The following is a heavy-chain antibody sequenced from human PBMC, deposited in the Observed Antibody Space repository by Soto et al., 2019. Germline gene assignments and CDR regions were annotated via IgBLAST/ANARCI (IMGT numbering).Heavy chain of an antibody. CDR1: GGSISSYY. D-gene: IGHD7-27*01. CDR2: IYYSGST. Sequence: QVQLQESGPGLVKPSETLSLTCTVSGGSISSYYWSWIRQPPGKGLEWIGYIYYSGSTNYNPSLKSRVTISVDTSKNQFSLKLSSVTAADTAVYCCARDPGDWYFDLWGRGTLVTVSS. CDR3: ARDPGDWYFDL. V-gene: IGHV4-59*01. J-gene: IGHJ2*01.